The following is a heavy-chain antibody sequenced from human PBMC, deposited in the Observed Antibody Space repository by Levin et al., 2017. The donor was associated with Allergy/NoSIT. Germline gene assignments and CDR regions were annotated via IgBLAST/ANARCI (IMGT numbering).Heavy chain of an antibody. V-gene: IGHV3-13*04. D-gene: IGHD3-10*01. Sequence: GGSLRLSCAASGFTFSSYDMHWVRQATGKGLEWVSAIGTAGDTYYPGSVKGRFTISRENAKNSLYLQMNSLRAGDTAVYYCARAGLIDTMVRGVIGHDAFDIWGQGTMVTVSS. CDR3: ARAGLIDTMVRGVIGHDAFDI. CDR2: IGTAGDT. CDR1: GFTFSSYD. J-gene: IGHJ3*02.